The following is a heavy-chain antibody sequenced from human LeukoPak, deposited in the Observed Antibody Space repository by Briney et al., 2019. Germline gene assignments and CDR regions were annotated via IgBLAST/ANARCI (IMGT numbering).Heavy chain of an antibody. CDR1: GFTFSSYA. Sequence: GGSLRLSCAASGFTFSSYAMSWVRQAPGKGLEWVSAISGSGGSTYYADSVKGRFTISRDNSKNTLYQQMNSLRAENTAVYYCAKDAHSSGWYKLEYRYFDYWGQGTLVTVSS. CDR3: AKDAHSSGWYKLEYRYFDY. V-gene: IGHV3-23*01. J-gene: IGHJ4*02. D-gene: IGHD6-19*01. CDR2: ISGSGGST.